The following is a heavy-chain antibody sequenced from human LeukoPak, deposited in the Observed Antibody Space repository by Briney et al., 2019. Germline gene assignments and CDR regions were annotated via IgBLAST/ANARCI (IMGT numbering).Heavy chain of an antibody. CDR2: INHSGST. J-gene: IGHJ5*02. CDR1: GGSFSGYY. CDR3: ARGLPRYDYVWGSYRSYNWFDP. Sequence: KPSVTLPLTCAVHGGSFSGYYWSWIRQPPGKGLEWIGEINHSGSTKYNPSLKSRVTISVDTSKNQFSLKLSSVTGADTAVYYCARGLPRYDYVWGSYRSYNWFDPWGQGTLVTVSS. V-gene: IGHV4-34*01. D-gene: IGHD3-16*02.